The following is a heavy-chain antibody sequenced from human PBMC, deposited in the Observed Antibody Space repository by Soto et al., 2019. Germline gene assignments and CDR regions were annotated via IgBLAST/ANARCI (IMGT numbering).Heavy chain of an antibody. CDR3: ARGVTDTTGPWY. Sequence: EVQLVESGGGLVQPGGSLSLSCAASGFTFSSHWMHWVRQAPGKGLMWVSRSNSDGSSTSYAESVKGRFTISRDNAKNTVFLQMNSLRAEDKAVYYCARGVTDTTGPWYWGRGVLVTVSS. V-gene: IGHV3-74*01. J-gene: IGHJ4*02. D-gene: IGHD4-17*01. CDR1: GFTFSSHW. CDR2: SNSDGSST.